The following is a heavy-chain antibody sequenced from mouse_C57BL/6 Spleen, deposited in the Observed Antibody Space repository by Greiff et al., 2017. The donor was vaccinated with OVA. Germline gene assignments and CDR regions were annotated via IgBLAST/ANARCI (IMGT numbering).Heavy chain of an antibody. V-gene: IGHV1-69*01. J-gene: IGHJ4*01. CDR3: ARQGLPEGAVDY. D-gene: IGHD5-5*01. CDR1: GYTFTSYW. CDR2: IDPSDSYT. Sequence: QVQLQQPGAELVMPGASVKLSCKASGYTFTSYWMHWVKQRPGQGLEWIGEIDPSDSYTNYNQKFKGKSTLTVDKSSSTAYMQLSSLTSEDSAVYYCARQGLPEGAVDYWGQGTSVTVSS.